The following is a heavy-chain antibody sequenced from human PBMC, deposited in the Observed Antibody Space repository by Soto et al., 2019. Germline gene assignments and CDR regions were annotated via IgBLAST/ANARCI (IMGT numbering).Heavy chain of an antibody. J-gene: IGHJ4*02. D-gene: IGHD6-6*01. Sequence: AGGSLRLSCAASGFTFSSYAMHWVRQAPGKGLEWVAVISYDGSNKYYADSVKGRFTISRDNSKNTLYLQMNSLRAEDTAVYYCARDLVGGSSSSFYWGQGTLVTVSS. CDR1: GFTFSSYA. V-gene: IGHV3-30-3*01. CDR3: ARDLVGGSSSSFY. CDR2: ISYDGSNK.